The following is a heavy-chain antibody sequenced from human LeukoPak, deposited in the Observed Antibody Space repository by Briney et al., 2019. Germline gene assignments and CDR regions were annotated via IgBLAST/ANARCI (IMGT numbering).Heavy chain of an antibody. V-gene: IGHV4-31*03. J-gene: IGHJ4*02. D-gene: IGHD3-16*01. CDR3: ARRVKTSLYYFDY. CDR1: GGSISSGGYY. CDR2: INYSGST. Sequence: PSQTLSLTCTVSGGSISSGGYYWSWIRQHPGKGLEWIGYINYSGSTYYNPSLKSRVTISVDTSKNQFSLKLSSVTAADTAVYYCARRVKTSLYYFDYWGQGTLVTVSS.